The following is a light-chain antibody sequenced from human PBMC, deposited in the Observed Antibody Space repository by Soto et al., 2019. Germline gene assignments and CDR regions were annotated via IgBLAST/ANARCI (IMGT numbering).Light chain of an antibody. V-gene: IGLV4-69*01. CDR2: LNSDGSH. CDR1: SGHSNYA. CDR3: QTWGTGIRV. Sequence: QLVLTQSPSASASLGASVKLTCTLRSGHSNYAIAWYQQRPEKGPRYLMKLNSDGSHSKGDGIPDRFSGSSSGAERYLTISSLQSEDEADYYCQTWGTGIRVFGGGTKLTVL. J-gene: IGLJ3*02.